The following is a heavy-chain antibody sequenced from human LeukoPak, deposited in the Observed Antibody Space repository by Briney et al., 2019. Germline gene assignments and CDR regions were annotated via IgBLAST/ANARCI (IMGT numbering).Heavy chain of an antibody. CDR1: GFNFSNYA. D-gene: IGHD6-13*01. Sequence: GGSLRLSCAASGFNFSNYAMSWVRQAPGKGLEWVSGISGSGGSTYYADSVKGRFTISRDNSKNTLYLQMNSLRAEDTAVYYCAKGSSSYYFAFDIWGQGTMVTVSS. J-gene: IGHJ3*02. CDR3: AKGSSSYYFAFDI. CDR2: ISGSGGST. V-gene: IGHV3-23*01.